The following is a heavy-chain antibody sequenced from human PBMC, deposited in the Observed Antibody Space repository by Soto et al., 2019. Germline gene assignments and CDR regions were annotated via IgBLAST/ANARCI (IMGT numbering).Heavy chain of an antibody. V-gene: IGHV4-59*01. Sequence: ASETLSLTCTVSGGSISSYYWSWIRQPPGKGLEWIGYIYYSGSTNYNPSLKSRVTISVDTSKNQFSLKLSSATAADTAVYYCARVIAAAGTVDYWGQGTLVTVSS. CDR1: GGSISSYY. CDR3: ARVIAAAGTVDY. J-gene: IGHJ4*02. D-gene: IGHD6-13*01. CDR2: IYYSGST.